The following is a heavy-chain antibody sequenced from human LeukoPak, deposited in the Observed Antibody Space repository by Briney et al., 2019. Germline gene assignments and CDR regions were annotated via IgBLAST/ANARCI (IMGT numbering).Heavy chain of an antibody. V-gene: IGHV4-61*01. CDR2: IYYSGST. CDR3: ARDGGYYYDSSGYFLDAFDI. CDR1: GGSISSSSYY. Sequence: SETLPLTCTVSGGSISSSSYYWSWIRQPPGKGLEWIGYIYYSGSTNYNPSLKSRVTISVGTSKNQFSLKLSSVTAADTAVYYCARDGGYYYDSSGYFLDAFDIWGQGTMVTVSS. D-gene: IGHD3-22*01. J-gene: IGHJ3*02.